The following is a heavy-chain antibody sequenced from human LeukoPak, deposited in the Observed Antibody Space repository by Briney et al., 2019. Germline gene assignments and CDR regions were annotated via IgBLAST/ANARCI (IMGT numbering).Heavy chain of an antibody. V-gene: IGHV3-11*01. Sequence: GGSLRLSCAASGFTVSSNYMSWVRQAPGKGLEWISYISYNGRTIHYADSVKGRFIISRDNTKKSLYLQMNSLRVEDTAVYYCARAAGWLDPWGRGTLVTVPS. D-gene: IGHD6-13*01. CDR2: ISYNGRTI. J-gene: IGHJ5*01. CDR3: ARAAGWLDP. CDR1: GFTVSSNY.